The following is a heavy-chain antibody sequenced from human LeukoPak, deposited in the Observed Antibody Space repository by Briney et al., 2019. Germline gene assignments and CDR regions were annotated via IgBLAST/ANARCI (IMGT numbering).Heavy chain of an antibody. Sequence: ASVKVSCKGSGYTFTNYAVHWVRQAPGQRLEWMGWINAGNGNTKYSQKFQGRVTITRDTSASTAYMELSSLRSEDTAVYYCARSEGDYDFWSGFDYWGQGTLVTVSS. J-gene: IGHJ4*02. D-gene: IGHD3-3*01. CDR3: ARSEGDYDFWSGFDY. V-gene: IGHV1-3*01. CDR1: GYTFTNYA. CDR2: INAGNGNT.